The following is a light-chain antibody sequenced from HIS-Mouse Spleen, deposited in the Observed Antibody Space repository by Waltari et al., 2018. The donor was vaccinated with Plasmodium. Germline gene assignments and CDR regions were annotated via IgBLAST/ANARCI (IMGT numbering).Light chain of an antibody. CDR1: QGIRND. V-gene: IGKV1-6*01. CDR3: LQDYNYPYT. CDR2: AAS. Sequence: AIQMTQSPSSLSASVGDSVTITCRASQGIRNDLGWYQQKPGKAPKLLISAASSLPSGVPSRFSGSGSGTDFTLTISSLQPEDFATYYCLQDYNYPYTFGQGTKLEIK. J-gene: IGKJ2*01.